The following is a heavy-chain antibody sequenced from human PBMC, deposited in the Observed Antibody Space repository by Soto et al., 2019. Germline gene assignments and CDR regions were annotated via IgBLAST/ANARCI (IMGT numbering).Heavy chain of an antibody. CDR3: ARQGFGQLHGRVDC. D-gene: IGHD3-10*01. V-gene: IGHV4-59*08. J-gene: IGHJ6*02. CDR1: GGSITSHY. CDR2: IHHSGST. Sequence: SETLSLTCSVSGGSITSHYCSWFRQPPGKGLEWIGYIHHSGSTSYNPSLKSRVTMSVDTSKNQFSLKVNSVTAADTALYYCARQGFGQLHGRVDCWGPGTTVTVSS.